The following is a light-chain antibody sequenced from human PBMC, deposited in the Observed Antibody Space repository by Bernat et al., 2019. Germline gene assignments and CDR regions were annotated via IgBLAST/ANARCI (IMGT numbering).Light chain of an antibody. Sequence: QSALTQPASVSGSPGQSITISCTGTSRDVGGYNYVSWYQQHPGKAPKLMIYDVSDRPSGVSNRLSGSKSGNTASLSISGLQADDEADYYCLSYTSSSTLVFGGGTKLTVL. CDR1: SRDVGGYNY. J-gene: IGLJ3*02. CDR2: DVS. CDR3: LSYTSSSTLV. V-gene: IGLV2-14*01.